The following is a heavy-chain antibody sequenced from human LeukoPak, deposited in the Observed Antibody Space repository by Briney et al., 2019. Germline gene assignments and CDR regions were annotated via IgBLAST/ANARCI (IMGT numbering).Heavy chain of an antibody. CDR3: ARAGRCSSTSCYFFDY. CDR1: GFTFSSYE. V-gene: IGHV3-48*03. D-gene: IGHD2-2*01. Sequence: GGSLRLSCAASGFTFSSYEMNWVRQAPGKGLEWVSYISSSGSTIYYADSVEGRFTISRDNAKNSLYLQMNSLRAEDTAIYYCARAGRCSSTSCYFFDYWGQGTLVTVSS. CDR2: ISSSGSTI. J-gene: IGHJ4*02.